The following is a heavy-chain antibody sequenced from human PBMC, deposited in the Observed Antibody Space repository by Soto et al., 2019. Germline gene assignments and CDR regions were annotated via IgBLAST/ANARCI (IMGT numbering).Heavy chain of an antibody. D-gene: IGHD2-21*02. CDR2: INAGNGNT. CDR1: GYTFTSYA. CDR3: ARSIVVVTALDY. J-gene: IGHJ4*02. Sequence: QVQPVQSGAEEKKPGASVKVSCKASGYTFTSYAMHWVRQAPGQRLEWMGWINAGNGNTKYSQKFQGRVTITRDTSASPAYMELSSLRSDDTAVYYCARSIVVVTALDYWGQGTLVTVSS. V-gene: IGHV1-3*05.